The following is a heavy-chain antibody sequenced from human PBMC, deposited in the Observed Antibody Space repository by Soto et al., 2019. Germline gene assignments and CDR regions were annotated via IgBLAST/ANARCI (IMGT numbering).Heavy chain of an antibody. CDR3: ARDVWWLNNWFDP. CDR2: INHSGST. J-gene: IGHJ5*02. D-gene: IGHD5-12*01. CDR1: GGSFSGYY. Sequence: SETLSLTCAVYGGSFSGYYCSWTRQPPGKGLEWIGEINHSGSTNYNPSLKSRVTISVDTSKNQFSLKLSSVTAADTAVYYCARDVWWLNNWFDPWGQGTLVTVSS. V-gene: IGHV4-34*01.